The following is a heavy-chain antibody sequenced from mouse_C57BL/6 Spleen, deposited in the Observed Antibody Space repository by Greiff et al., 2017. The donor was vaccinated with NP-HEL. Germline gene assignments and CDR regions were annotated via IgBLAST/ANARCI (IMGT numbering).Heavy chain of an antibody. J-gene: IGHJ3*01. CDR2: ISDGGSYT. V-gene: IGHV5-4*03. CDR3: AREGDIYYDYSWFAY. D-gene: IGHD2-4*01. Sequence: EVNLVESGGGLVKPGGSLKLSCAASGFTFSSYAMSWVRQTPEKRLEWVATISDGGSYTYYPDNVKGRFTISRDNAKNNLYLQMSHLKSEDTAMYYCAREGDIYYDYSWFAYWGQGTLVTVSA. CDR1: GFTFSSYA.